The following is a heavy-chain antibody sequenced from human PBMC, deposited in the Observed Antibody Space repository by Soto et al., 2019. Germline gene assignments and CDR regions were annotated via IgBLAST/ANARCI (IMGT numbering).Heavy chain of an antibody. V-gene: IGHV4-4*02. CDR3: ARGKYSSSWAFDY. D-gene: IGHD6-13*01. Sequence: SETLSLTCAVSGGSISSSNWWSWVRQPPGKGLEWIGEIYHSGSTNYNPSLKSRVTISVDKSKNQFSLKLSSVTAADTAVYYCARGKYSSSWAFDYWGQGTLVTVSS. CDR1: GGSISSSNW. J-gene: IGHJ4*02. CDR2: IYHSGST.